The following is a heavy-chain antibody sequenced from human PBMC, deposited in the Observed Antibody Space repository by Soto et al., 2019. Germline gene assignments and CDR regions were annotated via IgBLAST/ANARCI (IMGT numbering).Heavy chain of an antibody. CDR2: IYYSGST. V-gene: IGHV4-59*01. D-gene: IGHD4-17*01. Sequence: PSETLSLTCTVSGGSISSYYWSWIRQPPGKGLEWIGYIYYSGSTNYNPSRKSRVTISVDTSKNQFSLKLSSVTAADTAVYYCARDRYGDYVFDYWGQGTLVTVSS. J-gene: IGHJ4*02. CDR1: GGSISSYY. CDR3: ARDRYGDYVFDY.